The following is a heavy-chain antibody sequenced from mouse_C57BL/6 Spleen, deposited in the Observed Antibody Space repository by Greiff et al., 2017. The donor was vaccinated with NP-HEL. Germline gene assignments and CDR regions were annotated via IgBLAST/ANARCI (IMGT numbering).Heavy chain of an antibody. CDR3: ARETKREGGTVVATWAMDY. J-gene: IGHJ4*01. CDR1: GFTFSSYA. Sequence: EVQVVESGGGLVKPGGSLKLSCAASGFTFSSYAMSWVRQTPEKRLEWVATISDGGSYTYYPDNVKGRFTISRDNAKNNLYLQMSHLKSEDTAMYDCARETKREGGTVVATWAMDYWGQGTSVTVSS. CDR2: ISDGGSYT. D-gene: IGHD1-1*01. V-gene: IGHV5-4*01.